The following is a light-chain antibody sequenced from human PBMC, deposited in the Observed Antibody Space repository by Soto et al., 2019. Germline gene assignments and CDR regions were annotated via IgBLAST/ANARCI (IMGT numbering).Light chain of an antibody. V-gene: IGKV3-20*01. J-gene: IGKJ2*01. CDR1: QSVSSSY. CDR2: GAS. CDR3: QQYSSSPTYT. Sequence: EIVLTQSPGTLSLSPGERATLSCRASQSVSSSYLAWYQQKPGQAPRLLIYGASSRATGIPDRFSGSGSGTDFTLTINRLEPEDFAVYYCQQYSSSPTYTFGQGTKLEIK.